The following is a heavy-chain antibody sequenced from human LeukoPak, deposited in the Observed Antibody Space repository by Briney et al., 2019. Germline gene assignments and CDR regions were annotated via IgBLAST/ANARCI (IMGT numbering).Heavy chain of an antibody. CDR1: GGSISSSSYY. V-gene: IGHV4-39*07. D-gene: IGHD6-13*01. Sequence: PSETLSLTCTVSGGSISSSSYYWGWIRQPPGKGLEWIGRIYYSGSTYYNPSLKSRVTISVDTFKNQFSLKLSSVTAADTAVYYCAREMRAAAGRMDVWGQGTTVTVSS. CDR3: AREMRAAAGRMDV. J-gene: IGHJ6*02. CDR2: IYYSGST.